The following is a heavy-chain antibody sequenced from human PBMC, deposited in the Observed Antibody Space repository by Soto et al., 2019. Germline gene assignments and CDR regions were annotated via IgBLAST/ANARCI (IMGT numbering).Heavy chain of an antibody. V-gene: IGHV1-69*13. D-gene: IGHD1-26*01. CDR1: GGTFSSYA. Sequence: SGKVSCKAFGGTFSSYAINWIRQAPGQGLEWMGGIIPIFGTTTYAQRFQARVTITADESTSTAYMELSSLRSEDMALYYCARDGGAATFDYWGQGTLVTVSS. CDR3: ARDGGAATFDY. J-gene: IGHJ4*02. CDR2: IIPIFGTT.